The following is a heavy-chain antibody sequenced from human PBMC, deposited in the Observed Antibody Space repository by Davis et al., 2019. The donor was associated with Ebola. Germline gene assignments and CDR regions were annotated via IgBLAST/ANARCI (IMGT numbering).Heavy chain of an antibody. Sequence: GESLKIPCAASGFSFSSHWLSWVRQAPGKGPEWVANIRQDGSEIHYVDSVKGRFTISRDNAKNSLYLHMNSLRAEDTAVYYCAREAVWRFDPWGQGTLVTVSS. CDR1: GFSFSSHW. CDR2: IRQDGSEI. J-gene: IGHJ5*02. CDR3: AREAVWRFDP. D-gene: IGHD3-16*01. V-gene: IGHV3-7*03.